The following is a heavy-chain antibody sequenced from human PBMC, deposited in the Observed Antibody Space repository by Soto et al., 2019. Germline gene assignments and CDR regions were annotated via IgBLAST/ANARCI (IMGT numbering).Heavy chain of an antibody. CDR3: ARVLRFLEWEEYYYYMDV. V-gene: IGHV1-18*01. J-gene: IGHJ6*03. CDR1: GYTFTSYG. D-gene: IGHD3-3*01. CDR2: ISAYNGNT. Sequence: ASVKVSCKASGYTFTSYGISWVRQAPGQGLEWMGWISAYNGNTNYAQKLQGRVTMTTDTSTSTAYMELRSLRSDDTAVYYCARVLRFLEWEEYYYYMDVWGKGTTVTSP.